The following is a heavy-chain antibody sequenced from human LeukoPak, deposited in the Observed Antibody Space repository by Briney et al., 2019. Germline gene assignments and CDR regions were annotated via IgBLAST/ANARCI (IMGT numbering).Heavy chain of an antibody. CDR1: GFTFSSYS. J-gene: IGHJ6*03. V-gene: IGHV3-21*01. CDR3: ARAYSERYGLGYYYMDV. D-gene: IGHD1-26*01. Sequence: GGSLRLSCAASGFTFSSYSINWVRQAPGKGLEWVSSISSSSSYIYYADSVKGRFTISRDNAKKSLYLQMNSLRVEDTAVYYCARAYSERYGLGYYYMDVWGKGTTVTVPS. CDR2: ISSSSSYI.